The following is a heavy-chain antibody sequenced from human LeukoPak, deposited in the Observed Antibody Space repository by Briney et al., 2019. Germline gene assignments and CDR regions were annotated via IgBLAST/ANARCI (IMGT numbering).Heavy chain of an antibody. Sequence: GGSLRLSCAASGFTFSGYYMSWIRQAPGKGLEWVSCIGNSSSGYTNYADSGKGRFTISRDNAKNSLYLQMDGLRAEDTAVYYCARDRGAVAATWFDYWGQGTLVTVSS. CDR2: IGNSSSGYT. CDR3: ARDRGAVAATWFDY. CDR1: GFTFSGYY. D-gene: IGHD6-19*01. J-gene: IGHJ4*02. V-gene: IGHV3-11*05.